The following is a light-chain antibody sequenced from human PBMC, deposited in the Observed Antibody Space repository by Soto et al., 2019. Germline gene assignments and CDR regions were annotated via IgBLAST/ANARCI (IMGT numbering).Light chain of an antibody. V-gene: IGKV1-9*01. CDR1: QDINSY. J-gene: IGKJ4*01. CDR2: SAS. Sequence: DIQLTQSPSFLSASVGDRVTITCRASQDINSYLAWYQQKPGKAPNLLIYSASTLQSGVPSRFSGSGSGTEFTLTISSLQPADFVTYYCQQLDTYPLTFGGGTKVEIK. CDR3: QQLDTYPLT.